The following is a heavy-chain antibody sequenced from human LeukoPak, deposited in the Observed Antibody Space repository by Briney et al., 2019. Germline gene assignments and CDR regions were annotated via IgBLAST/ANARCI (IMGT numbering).Heavy chain of an antibody. D-gene: IGHD3-10*01. CDR2: IYYSGST. V-gene: IGHV4-59*01. CDR3: ARAPYAGERGVFDI. Sequence: SETLSLTCTVSGGSISSYYWSWIRQPPGKGLEWIGYIYYSGSTNYNPSLKSRVTISVDTSKNQFSLKLSSVTAADTAVYYCARAPYAGERGVFDIWGQGTMVTVSS. J-gene: IGHJ3*02. CDR1: GGSISSYY.